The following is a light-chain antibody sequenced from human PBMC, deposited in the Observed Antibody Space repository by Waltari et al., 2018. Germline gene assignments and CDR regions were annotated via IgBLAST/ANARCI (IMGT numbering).Light chain of an antibody. CDR1: ALPKQY. J-gene: IGLJ2*01. CDR2: KDT. V-gene: IGLV3-25*03. CDR3: QSADETGALRV. Sequence: SYELTQAPSVSVSPGKTARITCSGDALPKQYAYWNQQKAGQAPEGMISKDTGRTSGIPGRFSGSPSGTTVTLTITGVQTEDEADYYCQSADETGALRVFGGVTKLTVL.